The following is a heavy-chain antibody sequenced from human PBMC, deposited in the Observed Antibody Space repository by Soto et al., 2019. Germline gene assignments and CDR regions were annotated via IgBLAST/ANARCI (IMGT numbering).Heavy chain of an antibody. D-gene: IGHD7-27*01. V-gene: IGHV3-23*01. Sequence: EVQLLESGGALVQPGGSLRLSCAAYGFTFSSYGMSWVRQAPGKGLEWVSAISASGASTYYADSVNGRFTISRDNSKNTLYLQMNSLRADDTAVYYCAKDRGMPSPNWGYDYWGEGTLDTVSS. CDR1: GFTFSSYG. CDR3: AKDRGMPSPNWGYDY. J-gene: IGHJ4*02. CDR2: ISASGAST.